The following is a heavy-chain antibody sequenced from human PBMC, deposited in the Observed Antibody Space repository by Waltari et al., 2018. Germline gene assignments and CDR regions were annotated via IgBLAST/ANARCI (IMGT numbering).Heavy chain of an antibody. J-gene: IGHJ4*02. Sequence: EVQLVESGGGVVKPGGSLGLSCAAPGFTISSFGMSWVRQAPGKGLEWVSSTTNSNTYIYYADSVKGRFTVSIDNAKNSLYLQMNSLRADDTAVYFCARALTTPNDYWGQGTLVTVSS. CDR1: GFTISSFG. CDR2: TTNSNTYI. V-gene: IGHV3-21*03. CDR3: ARALTTPNDY. D-gene: IGHD4-17*01.